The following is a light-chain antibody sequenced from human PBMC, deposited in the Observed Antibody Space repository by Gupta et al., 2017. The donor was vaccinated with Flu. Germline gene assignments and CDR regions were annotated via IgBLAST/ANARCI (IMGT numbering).Light chain of an antibody. J-gene: IGLJ1*01. CDR3: SAYAGSDNYV. CDR1: SSDVGAYKF. CDR2: EVN. Sequence: QSALPQPPSASGSPGQSVTISCTGTSSDVGAYKFVSWYQQHPGKAPKLMIYEVNKRPSGVPDRFSGSKSGNTASLTVSGLQEEDEADYYCSAYAGSDNYVFGTGTKVTVL. V-gene: IGLV2-8*01.